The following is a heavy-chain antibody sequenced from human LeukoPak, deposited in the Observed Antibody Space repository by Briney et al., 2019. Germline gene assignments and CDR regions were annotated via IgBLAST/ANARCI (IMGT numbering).Heavy chain of an antibody. J-gene: IGHJ5*02. CDR1: GFTFSGYA. CDR2: ISGSGGST. Sequence: GGSLRLSCAASGFTFSGYAMSWVRQAPGKGLEWVSAISGSGGSTYYADSVKGRFTISRDNSKNTLYLQMNSLRAEDTAVYYCAKGNSLYNWFDPWGQGTLVTVSS. CDR3: AKGNSLYNWFDP. V-gene: IGHV3-23*01. D-gene: IGHD1-7*01.